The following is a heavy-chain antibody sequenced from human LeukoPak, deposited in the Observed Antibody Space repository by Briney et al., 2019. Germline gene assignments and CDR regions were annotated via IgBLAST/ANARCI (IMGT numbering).Heavy chain of an antibody. J-gene: IGHJ4*02. CDR2: ISGDGGAT. CDR1: GFTFDDYA. CDR3: VKDIEGATG. Sequence: HPGGSLRLSCAGSGFTFDDYAMHWVCQAPGKGLEWVSFISGDGGATFYADSVKGRFTISRDNSKNSLYLHLNSLRTEDSALYYCVKDIEGATGWGQGTLVTVSS. V-gene: IGHV3-43*02.